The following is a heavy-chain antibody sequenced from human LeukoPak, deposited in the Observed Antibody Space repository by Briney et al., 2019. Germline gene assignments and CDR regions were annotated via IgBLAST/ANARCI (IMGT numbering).Heavy chain of an antibody. V-gene: IGHV4-59*01. J-gene: IGHJ4*02. CDR2: IYSSGST. Sequence: SETLSLTCSVSGGSISSYYWSWIRQPPGKGLEWIGYIYSSGSTNYNSSLKSRVTISVDTSKNQFSLKLSSVTAADTAVCYCASTEQQLGGTFDYWGQGTLVTVSS. CDR3: ASTEQQLGGTFDY. D-gene: IGHD6-13*01. CDR1: GGSISSYY.